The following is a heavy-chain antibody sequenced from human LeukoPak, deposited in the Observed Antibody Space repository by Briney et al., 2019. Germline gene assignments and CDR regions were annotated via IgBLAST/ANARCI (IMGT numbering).Heavy chain of an antibody. CDR2: IYYSGST. J-gene: IGHJ4*02. D-gene: IGHD2-21*01. CDR1: DGSISSSNYY. V-gene: IGHV4-39*01. Sequence: SETLSLTCTVSDGSISSSNYYWGWIRQPPGKGLEWIGSIYYSGSTYYNPSLESRVTIFVDTSKNQFSLKLSSVTAADTAVYYCARLTRGGYYYVGYWGQGTLVTVSS. CDR3: ARLTRGGYYYVGY.